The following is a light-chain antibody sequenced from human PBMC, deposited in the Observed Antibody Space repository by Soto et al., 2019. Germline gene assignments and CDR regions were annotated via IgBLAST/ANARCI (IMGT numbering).Light chain of an antibody. CDR2: SSN. CDR1: NSNVGSNT. CDR3: AAWDDSLTFVV. V-gene: IGLV1-44*01. J-gene: IGLJ2*01. Sequence: QAVVTQPPSASGTPGQRVTISCSGSNSNVGSNTVNWYQQLPGTAPKLLINSSNQRPSGVPDRFSGSKSGTSASLAISGLQSEDEADYYCAAWDDSLTFVVFGGGTKLTVL.